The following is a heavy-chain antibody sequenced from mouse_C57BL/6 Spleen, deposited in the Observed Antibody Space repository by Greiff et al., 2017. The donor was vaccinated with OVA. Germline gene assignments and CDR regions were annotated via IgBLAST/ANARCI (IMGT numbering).Heavy chain of an antibody. D-gene: IGHD2-1*01. CDR2: ISNGGGST. Sequence: EVQVVESGGGLVQPGGSLKLSCAASGFTFSDYYMYWVRQTPEKRLEWVAYISNGGGSTYYPDTVKGRFTIARDNAKNTLYLQMSRLKSEDTAMYYCARRGYGNYYFDYWGQGTTLTVSS. V-gene: IGHV5-12*01. CDR3: ARRGYGNYYFDY. CDR1: GFTFSDYY. J-gene: IGHJ2*01.